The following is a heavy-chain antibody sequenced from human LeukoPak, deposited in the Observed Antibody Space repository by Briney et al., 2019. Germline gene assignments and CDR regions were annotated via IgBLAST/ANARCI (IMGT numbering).Heavy chain of an antibody. Sequence: ASVKVSCKASGYTFTSYGISWVRQAPGQGLEWMGGIIPIFGTANYAQKFQGRVTITADESTSTAYMELSSLRSEDTAVYYCARDPNTLYGSGTWGYYYGMDVWGQGTTVTVSS. CDR2: IIPIFGTA. J-gene: IGHJ6*02. D-gene: IGHD3-10*01. V-gene: IGHV1-69*13. CDR1: GYTFTSYG. CDR3: ARDPNTLYGSGTWGYYYGMDV.